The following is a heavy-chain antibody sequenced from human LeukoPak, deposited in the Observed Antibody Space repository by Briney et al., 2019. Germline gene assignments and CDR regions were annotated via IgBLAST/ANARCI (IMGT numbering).Heavy chain of an antibody. CDR3: AKDHVLRFLEWLFDY. CDR2: ISGSGGST. J-gene: IGHJ4*02. Sequence: PGGSLRLSCAASGFTFSSYAMSWVRQAPGKGLEWVSAISGSGGSTYYADSVRGWFTISRDNSKNTLYLQMNSLRAEDTAVYYCAKDHVLRFLEWLFDYWGQGTLVTVSS. V-gene: IGHV3-23*01. CDR1: GFTFSSYA. D-gene: IGHD3-3*01.